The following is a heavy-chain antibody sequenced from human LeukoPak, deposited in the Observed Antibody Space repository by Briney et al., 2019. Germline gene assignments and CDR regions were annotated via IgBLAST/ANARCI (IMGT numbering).Heavy chain of an antibody. Sequence: GGSLRLSCAASGFTFSSYAMHWVRQAPGKGLEWVAVISYDGSNKYYADSVEGRFTISRDNSKNTLYLQMSSLRAEDTAVYYCVKPYDSSGFVFDYWGQGTLVTVSS. CDR3: VKPYDSSGFVFDY. CDR1: GFTFSSYA. V-gene: IGHV3-30*14. D-gene: IGHD3-22*01. J-gene: IGHJ4*02. CDR2: ISYDGSNK.